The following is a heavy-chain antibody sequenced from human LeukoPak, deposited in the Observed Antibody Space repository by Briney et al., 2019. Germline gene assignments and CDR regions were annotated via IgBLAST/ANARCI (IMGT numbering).Heavy chain of an antibody. Sequence: PSETLSLTCTVXXXXXXSXNXYXVWIRXXXXXXLXXIGSIYYSGGAYYNPSLKSRVTISVDTSKNQFSLKLTSVTAADTAVYYCARRYYSGPFDYWGQGTLVTVSS. CDR3: ARRYYSGPFDY. V-gene: IGHV4-39*01. CDR2: IYYSGGA. CDR1: XXXXXSXNXY. D-gene: IGHD3-10*01. J-gene: IGHJ4*02.